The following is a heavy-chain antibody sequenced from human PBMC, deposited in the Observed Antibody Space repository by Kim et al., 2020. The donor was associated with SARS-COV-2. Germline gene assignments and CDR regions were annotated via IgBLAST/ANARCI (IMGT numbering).Heavy chain of an antibody. CDR3: ARGGDSSGSDY. Sequence: GGSLRLSCAASGFTFSSYGMHWVRQAPGKGLEWVAVISYDGSNKYYADSVKGRFTISRDNSKNTLYLQMNSLRAEDTAVYYCARGGDSSGSDYLGQGTLVTVSS. V-gene: IGHV3-33*05. D-gene: IGHD3-22*01. J-gene: IGHJ4*02. CDR1: GFTFSSYG. CDR2: ISYDGSNK.